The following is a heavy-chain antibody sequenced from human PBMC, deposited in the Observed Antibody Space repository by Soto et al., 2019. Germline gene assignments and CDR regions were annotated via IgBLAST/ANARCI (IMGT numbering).Heavy chain of an antibody. Sequence: LRLSCAASGFTFSSFWMSWVRQAPGKGLEWVANIKQDGGQNYYVDSVKGRFTISRDNANNSLYLQMNSLRAEDTAVYYCARGGSYPGYWGQGTLVTVSS. D-gene: IGHD1-26*01. J-gene: IGHJ4*02. V-gene: IGHV3-7*04. CDR1: GFTFSSFW. CDR3: ARGGSYPGY. CDR2: IKQDGGQN.